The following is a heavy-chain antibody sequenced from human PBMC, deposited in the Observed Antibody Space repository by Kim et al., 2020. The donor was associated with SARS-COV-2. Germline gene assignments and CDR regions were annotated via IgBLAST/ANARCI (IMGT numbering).Heavy chain of an antibody. V-gene: IGHV4-34*01. CDR3: AGGSNSGSLYDY. Sequence: TYHPSLKSRVTRSVDTSKNQFSLKLSSVTAADTAVYYCAGGSNSGSLYDYWGQGTLVTVSS. D-gene: IGHD1-26*01. J-gene: IGHJ4*02.